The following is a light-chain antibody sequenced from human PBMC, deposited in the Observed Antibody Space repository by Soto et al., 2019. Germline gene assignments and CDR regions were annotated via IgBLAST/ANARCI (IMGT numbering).Light chain of an antibody. J-gene: IGKJ2*02. V-gene: IGKV3-11*01. CDR3: QQRSSWPRGT. CDR1: QSVSSY. CDR2: DAS. Sequence: EIVLTQSPATLSLSPGERATLSCRASQSVSSYLAWYQQKPGQAPRLLIHDASNRATGIPARFSGSGSGTDSTLTISSLEPEDFAIYFCQQRSSWPRGTFGQGTKLEIK.